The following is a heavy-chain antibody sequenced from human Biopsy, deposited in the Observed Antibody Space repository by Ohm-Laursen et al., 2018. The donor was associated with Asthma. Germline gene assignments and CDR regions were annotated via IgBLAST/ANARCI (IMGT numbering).Heavy chain of an antibody. D-gene: IGHD2-8*01. Sequence: SQTLSLTCTVSGGSLSSGPYYWSWVRQHPGKGLEWIGYINYSGNTFYSPSLESRVTVSVDTSKNQFSLKLSSVTAADTAVYYCARDLSGYCTSSACYGFDSWGQGTLVTVSS. V-gene: IGHV4-31*03. CDR1: GGSLSSGPYY. CDR2: INYSGNT. CDR3: ARDLSGYCTSSACYGFDS. J-gene: IGHJ5*01.